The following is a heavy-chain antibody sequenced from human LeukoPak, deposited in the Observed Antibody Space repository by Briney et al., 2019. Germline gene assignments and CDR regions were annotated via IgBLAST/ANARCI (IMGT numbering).Heavy chain of an antibody. Sequence: PSETLSLTCTVSGYSISSGYYWGWIRQPPGKGLEWIGSIYHSGSTYYNPSLKSRDTISVDTSKNQFSLRLSSVTAADTAVYYCASLIYDPVRTFDYWGQGTLVTVSS. J-gene: IGHJ4*02. D-gene: IGHD3-3*01. CDR2: IYHSGST. CDR1: GYSISSGYY. V-gene: IGHV4-38-2*02. CDR3: ASLIYDPVRTFDY.